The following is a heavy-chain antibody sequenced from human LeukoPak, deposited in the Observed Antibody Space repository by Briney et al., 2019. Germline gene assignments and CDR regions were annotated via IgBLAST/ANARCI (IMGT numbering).Heavy chain of an antibody. D-gene: IGHD3-10*02. J-gene: IGHJ3*02. CDR1: GFTFSSYA. CDR3: ARGLITVSGLRGDAFDI. CDR2: ISGGGVNT. Sequence: PGGSLRLSCAASGFTFSSYAMSWVRQAPGKGLEWVSAISGGGVNTYYADSVKGRFTISRDNAKNSLILQMNNLRAEDTAMYYCARGLITVSGLRGDAFDIWGQGTMVTVSS. V-gene: IGHV3-23*01.